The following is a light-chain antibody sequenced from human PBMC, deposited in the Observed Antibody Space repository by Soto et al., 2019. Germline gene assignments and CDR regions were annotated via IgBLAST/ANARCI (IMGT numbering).Light chain of an antibody. Sequence: QSVLTQPASVSASPGQSITISCIETYSDIGGYKHVSWYQQHPGKAPKLIIYDASSRPSGISNRFSASKSANTASLTISGLQADDEADYYCSSYTSSTSLLIFGAGTKVTVL. CDR1: YSDIGGYKH. V-gene: IGLV2-14*03. CDR3: SSYTSSTSLLI. CDR2: DAS. J-gene: IGLJ1*01.